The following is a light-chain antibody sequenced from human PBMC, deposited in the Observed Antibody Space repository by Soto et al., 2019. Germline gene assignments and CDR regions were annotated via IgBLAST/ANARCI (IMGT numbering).Light chain of an antibody. CDR1: QSVGSSQ. CDR3: QQYGSSPRT. J-gene: IGKJ1*01. V-gene: IGKV3-20*01. CDR2: GAS. Sequence: EIVLTQSPGTLSLSPGERATLSCRASQSVGSSQLAWYQQKPGQAPRLVICGASSRATDTPDRFSGSGSGTDFTLTISRLEPEDFAVYYCQQYGSSPRTFGQGTKVEIK.